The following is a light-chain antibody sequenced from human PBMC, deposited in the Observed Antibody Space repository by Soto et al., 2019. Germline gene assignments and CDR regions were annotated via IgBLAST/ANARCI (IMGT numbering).Light chain of an antibody. V-gene: IGLV2-11*01. CDR1: TSDVGGYNY. J-gene: IGLJ1*01. CDR3: SAYTVSRTYV. CDR2: DVT. Sequence: QSALTQPRSVPGSPGQSVTISCTGTTSDVGGYNYVSWYQQHPGKAPKLMIYDVTKRPSGVPDRFSGSKSGNTASLTISGLQGEDEADYYCSAYTVSRTYVFGTGTKLTVL.